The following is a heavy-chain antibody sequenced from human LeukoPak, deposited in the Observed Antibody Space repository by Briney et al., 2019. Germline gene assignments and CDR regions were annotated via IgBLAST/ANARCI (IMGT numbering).Heavy chain of an antibody. V-gene: IGHV1-46*01. J-gene: IGHJ5*02. CDR3: ARDSSSSSFDSDWFDP. D-gene: IGHD6-13*01. CDR2: INPSGGST. CDR1: GYTFTSYY. Sequence: ASVKVSCKASGYTFTSYYMHWVRQAPGQGLEWMGIINPSGGSTSYAQKFQGRVTMTRDTSTSTVYMELSSLRSEDTAVYYCARDSSSSSFDSDWFDPWGQGTLVTVSS.